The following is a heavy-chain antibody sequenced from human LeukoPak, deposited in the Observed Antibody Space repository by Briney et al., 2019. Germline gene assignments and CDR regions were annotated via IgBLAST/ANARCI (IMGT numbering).Heavy chain of an antibody. CDR1: GYSFTSYW. V-gene: IGHV5-51*01. CDR2: INPGNSDT. D-gene: IGHD3-10*01. Sequence: GASLQISCQASGYSFTSYWIVWGRQLPGKGLEWMGFINPGNSDTRYSPSFQGQVTISADKSISTAYLQWSSLKASDTAMYYCARQLTMIRGYGMDVWGQGTTVTASS. J-gene: IGHJ6*02. CDR3: ARQLTMIRGYGMDV.